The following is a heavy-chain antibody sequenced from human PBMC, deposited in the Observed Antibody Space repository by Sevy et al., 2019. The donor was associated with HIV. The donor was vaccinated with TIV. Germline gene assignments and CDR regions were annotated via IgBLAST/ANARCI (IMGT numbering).Heavy chain of an antibody. J-gene: IGHJ3*02. CDR1: GFTVNSNY. Sequence: GGSLTLSCAATGFTVNSNYMSWVRHAPGKGLEWVSIIYTGDNTYYTDSVKGRFTISRDNSKNTLYLQMNSLRAEDTAVYYCAGLSVYYYDSDGYYTTGNAFDIWGQGTMVTVSS. V-gene: IGHV3-53*01. CDR2: IYTGDNT. CDR3: AGLSVYYYDSDGYYTTGNAFDI. D-gene: IGHD3-22*01.